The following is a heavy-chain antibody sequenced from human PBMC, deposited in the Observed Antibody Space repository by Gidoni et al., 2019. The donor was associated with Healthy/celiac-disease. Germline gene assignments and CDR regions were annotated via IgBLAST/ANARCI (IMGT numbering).Heavy chain of an antibody. D-gene: IGHD1-26*01. V-gene: IGHV4-34*01. CDR1: GGSFSGYY. Sequence: HVQLQQWGAGLLKPSETLSLTCALYGGSFSGYYWSWIRQPPGKGLAWIGEINHSGSTNYNPSLKSRVTISVDTSKDQFALKLSSVTAADTAVYYCATSSGSYEFYFDYWGQGTLVTVSS. CDR3: ATSSGSYEFYFDY. J-gene: IGHJ4*02. CDR2: INHSGST.